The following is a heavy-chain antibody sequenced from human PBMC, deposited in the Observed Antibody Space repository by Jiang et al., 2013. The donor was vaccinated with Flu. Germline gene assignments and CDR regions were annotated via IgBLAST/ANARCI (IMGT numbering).Heavy chain of an antibody. CDR2: VSPNTGVA. CDR3: SRLGAERRFDY. D-gene: IGHD4/OR15-4a*01. J-gene: IGHJ4*02. CDR1: GYTFADFY. V-gene: IGHV1-2*02. Sequence: GAEVKKPGASVKVSCEASGYTFADFYIYWLRQAPGQGLEWMGWVSPNTGVANYAQRFQDRVTMTRDTSTNTVYMELSSLRSDDTAVYYCSRLGAERRFDYWGQGTLVTVSS.